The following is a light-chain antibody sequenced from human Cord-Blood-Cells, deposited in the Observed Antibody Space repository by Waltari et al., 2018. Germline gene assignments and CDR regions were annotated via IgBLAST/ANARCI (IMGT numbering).Light chain of an antibody. J-gene: IGKJ2*01. CDR3: QQSYSTPRYT. V-gene: IGKV1-39*01. CDR1: QSISSF. Sequence: DIQMTQSPSSLSASVGDRVTITCRASQSISSFLNWYQQKPGKAPKLLIYAASSLKSGAPSSFSGSGSGTDFTLTISGPQPEDFATYYCQQSYSTPRYTFGQGTKLEIK. CDR2: AAS.